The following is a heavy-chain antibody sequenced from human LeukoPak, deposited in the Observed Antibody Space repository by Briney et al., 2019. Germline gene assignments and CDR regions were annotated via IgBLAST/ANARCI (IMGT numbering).Heavy chain of an antibody. CDR1: GGTFSSYA. J-gene: IGHJ3*02. D-gene: IGHD2-15*01. V-gene: IGHV1-69*05. Sequence: SVKVSCKASGGTFSSYAISWVRQAPGQGLEWMGGIIPIFGTANYAQKFQGRVTITTDESTSTAYMELSSLRSEDTAVYYCARGDRFTPCAFDIRGQGTMVTVSS. CDR3: ARGDRFTPCAFDI. CDR2: IIPIFGTA.